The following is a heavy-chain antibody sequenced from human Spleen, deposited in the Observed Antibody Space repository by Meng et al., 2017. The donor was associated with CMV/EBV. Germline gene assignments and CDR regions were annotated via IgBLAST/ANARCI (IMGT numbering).Heavy chain of an antibody. D-gene: IGHD3-3*01. CDR3: ARGRHYDFWSGYLEGSYYFDY. V-gene: IGHV3-21*01. CDR2: ISASGRFT. CDR1: GFTFSSYT. J-gene: IGHJ4*02. Sequence: GESLKISCAASGFTFSSYTMTWVRQAPGKGLEWVSTISASGRFTYYADSVKGRVTISRDNAKNSLYLQMNSLRAEDTAVYYCARGRHYDFWSGYLEGSYYFDYWGQGTLVTVSS.